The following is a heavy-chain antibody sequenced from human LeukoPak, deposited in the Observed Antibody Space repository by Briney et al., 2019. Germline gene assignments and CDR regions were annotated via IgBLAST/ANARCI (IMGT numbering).Heavy chain of an antibody. V-gene: IGHV3-9*01. CDR2: ISWNSGSI. CDR1: GFTFDDYA. J-gene: IGHJ3*02. D-gene: IGHD3-10*01. Sequence: PGGSLRLSCAASGFTFDDYAMHWVRHAPGKGPEWVSGISWNSGSIGYADSVKGRFTISRDNAKNSLYLQMNSLRAEDTALYYCAKDGRGYAFDIWGQGTMVTVSS. CDR3: AKDGRGYAFDI.